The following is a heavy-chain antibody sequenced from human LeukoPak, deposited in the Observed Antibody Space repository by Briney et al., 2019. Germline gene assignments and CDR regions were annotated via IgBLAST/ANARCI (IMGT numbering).Heavy chain of an antibody. CDR3: AKDTGRPTDAITMEDNAFDI. CDR2: ISWSSGII. D-gene: IGHD3-3*01. J-gene: IGHJ3*02. CDR1: GFTSDDHG. V-gene: IGHV3-9*02. Sequence: GRSLRLSCAASGFTSDDHGMHWVRQAPGKGLEWVSDISWSSGIIGYADSVKGRFTISRDNAKNSLYLQMDSLRAEDTALYYCAKDTGRPTDAITMEDNAFDIWGQGTMVTVSS.